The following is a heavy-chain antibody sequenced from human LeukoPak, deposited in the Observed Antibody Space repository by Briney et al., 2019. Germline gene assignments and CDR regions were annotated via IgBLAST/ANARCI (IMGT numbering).Heavy chain of an antibody. CDR2: ISAYNGNT. Sequence: ASVKVSCRASGYTFTSYGISWVRQAPGQGLEWMGWISAYNGNTNYAQKLQGRVTMTTDTSTSTAYMELRSLRSDDTAVYYCARRPALYNWNDGAVDYWGQGTLVTVSS. D-gene: IGHD1-20*01. CDR1: GYTFTSYG. J-gene: IGHJ4*02. V-gene: IGHV1-18*01. CDR3: ARRPALYNWNDGAVDY.